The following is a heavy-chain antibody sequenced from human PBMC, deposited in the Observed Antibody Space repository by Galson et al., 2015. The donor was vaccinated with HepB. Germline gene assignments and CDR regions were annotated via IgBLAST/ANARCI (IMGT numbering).Heavy chain of an antibody. CDR2: TYYRSKWYN. J-gene: IGHJ4*02. D-gene: IGHD1-26*01. V-gene: IGHV6-1*01. Sequence: CAISGDSVSSNSAAWNWIRQSPSRGLEWLGGTYYRSKWYNDYAVSVKGRITINPDTSKNQFSLQLNSVTPEDTAVYYCARDQDLGGSYHVFDYWGQGTLVTVSS. CDR3: ARDQDLGGSYHVFDY. CDR1: GDSVSSNSAA.